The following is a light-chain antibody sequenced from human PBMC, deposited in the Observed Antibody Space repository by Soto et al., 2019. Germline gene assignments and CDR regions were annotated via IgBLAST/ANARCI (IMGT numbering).Light chain of an antibody. J-gene: IGKJ5*01. V-gene: IGKV3-15*01. CDR1: ESVGTY. Sequence: EIVMRQSPATLSVSPGERATLSCRASESVGTYLAWYQQKPGQAPRLLIYGASTRAPGVPDRFSGSGSGTDFTLTINNVRSEDSAVYYCQQDNKWPPVTFGQGTRVEIK. CDR2: GAS. CDR3: QQDNKWPPVT.